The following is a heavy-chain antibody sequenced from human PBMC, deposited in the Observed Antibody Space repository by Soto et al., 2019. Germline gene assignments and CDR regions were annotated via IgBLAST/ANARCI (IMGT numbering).Heavy chain of an antibody. CDR1: GFTLSSYA. CDR3: LIAVAGSFAPDY. D-gene: IGHD6-19*01. J-gene: IGHJ4*02. CDR2: SSDSGGGT. V-gene: IGHV3-23*01. Sequence: GGSLRLSCAASGFTLSSYAMTWVRQAPGKGLEWVSVSSDSGGGTYYADSVKGRFTISRDNAKNSLYLEMNSLRAEDTAVYYCLIAVAGSFAPDYWGQGTLVTVSS.